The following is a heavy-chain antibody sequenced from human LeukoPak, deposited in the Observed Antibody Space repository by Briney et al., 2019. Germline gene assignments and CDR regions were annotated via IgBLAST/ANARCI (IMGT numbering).Heavy chain of an antibody. J-gene: IGHJ5*02. CDR1: GGPFGGYY. CDR3: AREYYYDFWSGHVNWFDP. V-gene: IGHV4-4*07. CDR2: IFTSGIT. Sequence: SETLSLTCTVSGGPFGGYYWSWIRQPAGKTLEWIGRIFTSGITTYNPSLRSRVTMSVDTSKSQFSLNLGSVTAADTAVYYCAREYYYDFWSGHVNWFDPWGQGTLVTVSS. D-gene: IGHD3-3*01.